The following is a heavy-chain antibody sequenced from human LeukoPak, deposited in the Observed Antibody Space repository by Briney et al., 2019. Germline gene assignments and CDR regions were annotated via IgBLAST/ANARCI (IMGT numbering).Heavy chain of an antibody. J-gene: IGHJ4*02. CDR3: ARDSASGWYHAY. D-gene: IGHD6-19*01. CDR1: GFTVSGSY. CDR2: IYSGGST. V-gene: IGHV3-53*01. Sequence: GESLRLSCAASGFTVSGSYMSWVRQAPGKGLEWVSVIYSGGSTYYADSVKGRFTISRDNSKNTLYLQMNSLRAEDTAMYYCARDSASGWYHAYWGQGTLVTVSS.